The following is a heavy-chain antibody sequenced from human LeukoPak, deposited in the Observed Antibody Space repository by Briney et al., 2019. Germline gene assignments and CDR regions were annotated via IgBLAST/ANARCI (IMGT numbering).Heavy chain of an antibody. CDR3: ARAGNVAGSEYFQH. Sequence: GGSLRLSCAASGFTFSSYAMHWVRQAPGKGLEWVAVISYDGSNKYYADSVKGRFTISRDNSKNTLYLQMNSLRAEDTAVYYCARAGNVAGSEYFQHWGQGTLVTVSS. CDR1: GFTFSSYA. V-gene: IGHV3-30-3*01. CDR2: ISYDGSNK. J-gene: IGHJ1*01. D-gene: IGHD6-19*01.